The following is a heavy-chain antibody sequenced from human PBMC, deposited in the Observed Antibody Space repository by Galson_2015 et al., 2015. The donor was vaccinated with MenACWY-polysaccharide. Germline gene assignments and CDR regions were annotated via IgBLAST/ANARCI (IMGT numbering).Heavy chain of an antibody. CDR2: ISGSGRSI. CDR1: GFTPTTYA. D-gene: IGHD2-2*01. V-gene: IGHV3-23*01. J-gene: IGHJ4*02. CDR3: AKDQSVGSKDAPFDY. Sequence: SLRLSCAASGFTPTTYAMSWVRQAPGKGLEWVSGISGSGRSIYYADSVKGRFTISRDYAKNTLYLQMSGLRVEDTAVYYCAKDQSVGSKDAPFDYWGQRTLVTVSS.